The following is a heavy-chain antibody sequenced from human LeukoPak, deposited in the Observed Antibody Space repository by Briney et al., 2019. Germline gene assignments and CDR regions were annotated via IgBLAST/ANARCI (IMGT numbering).Heavy chain of an antibody. CDR2: ISSSGSNI. CDR3: ARTWFGELFFDY. V-gene: IGHV3-11*01. D-gene: IGHD3-10*01. J-gene: IGHJ4*02. CDR1: GFTFSDYY. Sequence: PGGSLRLSCAASGFTFSDYYMSWVRQAPGKGLEWVSYISSSGSNIYYADSVTGRFTISRDNAKNSLYLQMNSLRAEDTAVYYCARTWFGELFFDYWGQGTLVTVSS.